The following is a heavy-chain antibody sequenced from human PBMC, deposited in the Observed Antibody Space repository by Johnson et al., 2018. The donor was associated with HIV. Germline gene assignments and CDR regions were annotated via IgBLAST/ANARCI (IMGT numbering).Heavy chain of an antibody. CDR2: IDWDGISA. Sequence: VQLVESGGGLVQHGGSLRLSCAASGFAFADYGMHWVRQPPGKGLEWVSFIDWDGISAYYADSVKGRFTISRDNNKNSLYLEMNSLRAEDTALYYCAKGPGDALDIWGQGTMVTVSS. J-gene: IGHJ3*02. CDR3: AKGPGDALDI. V-gene: IGHV3-43D*03. CDR1: GFAFADYG.